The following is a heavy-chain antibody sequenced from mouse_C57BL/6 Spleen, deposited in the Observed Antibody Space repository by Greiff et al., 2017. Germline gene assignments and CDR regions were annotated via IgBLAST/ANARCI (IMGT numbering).Heavy chain of an antibody. V-gene: IGHV3-6*01. Sequence: EVQLQESGPGLVKPSQSLSLTCSVTGYSITSGYYWNWIRQFPGNKLEWMGYISYDGSNNYNPSLKNRISITRDTSKNQFFLKLNSVTTEDTATYYCARDGGYYVYFDYWGQGTTLTVSS. CDR2: ISYDGSN. D-gene: IGHD2-3*01. CDR1: GYSITSGYY. J-gene: IGHJ2*01. CDR3: ARDGGYYVYFDY.